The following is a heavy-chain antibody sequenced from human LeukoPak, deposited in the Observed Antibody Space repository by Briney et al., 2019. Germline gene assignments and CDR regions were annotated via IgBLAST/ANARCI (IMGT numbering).Heavy chain of an antibody. J-gene: IGHJ4*02. D-gene: IGHD1-1*01. V-gene: IGHV3-74*01. CDR2: IKTDGSWT. CDR1: GFTFSSYG. CDR3: ARWRGRQSEFDY. Sequence: GGSLRLSCAASGFTFSSYGMHWVRQVPGKGLVWVSRIKTDGSWTNDADSVKGRFTISRDNAENTLYLQMNGLRVEDTAVYYCARWRGRQSEFDYWGQGTLVTVSS.